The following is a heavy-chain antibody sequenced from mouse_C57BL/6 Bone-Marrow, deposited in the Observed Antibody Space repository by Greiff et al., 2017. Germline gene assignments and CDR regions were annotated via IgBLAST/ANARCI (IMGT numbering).Heavy chain of an antibody. J-gene: IGHJ2*01. V-gene: IGHV7-3*01. CDR1: GFTFTDYY. CDR3: ARYGGGYYSYYFDY. D-gene: IGHD2-3*01. CDR2: IRNKANGYTT. Sequence: EVKLVESGGGLVQPGGSLSLSCAASGFTFTDYYMSWVRQPPGKALEWLGFIRNKANGYTTEYSASVKGRFTISRDNSQSILYLQMNALRAEDSATYYCARYGGGYYSYYFDYWGQGTTLTVSS.